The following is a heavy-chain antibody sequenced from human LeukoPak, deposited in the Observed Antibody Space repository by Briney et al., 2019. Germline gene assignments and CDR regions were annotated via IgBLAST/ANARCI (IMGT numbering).Heavy chain of an antibody. J-gene: IGHJ5*02. D-gene: IGHD5-18*01. CDR3: AREDTAMVRDNWFDP. CDR2: IYYSGST. V-gene: IGHV4-59*12. CDR1: GGSISSYY. Sequence: SETLSLTCTVSGGSISSYYWSWIRQPPGKGLEWIGYIYYSGSTNYNPSLKSRVTISVDTSKNQFSLKLSSVTAADTAVYYCAREDTAMVRDNWFDPWGQGTLVTVSS.